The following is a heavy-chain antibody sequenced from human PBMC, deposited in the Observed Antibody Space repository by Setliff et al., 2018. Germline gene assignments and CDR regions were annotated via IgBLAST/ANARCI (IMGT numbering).Heavy chain of an antibody. V-gene: IGHV3-15*01. Sequence: GGSLRLSCTASGFTLSNAWMSWVRQAPGKGLEWVGRIKSITDSGRTDHAAPVKGRFTVSRDDSISTLYLQMNSLKTEDTAVYYCTTDPRKSYEDYWSQGALFTVSS. D-gene: IGHD3-10*01. CDR3: TTDPRKSYEDY. CDR2: IKSITDSGRT. CDR1: GFTLSNAW. J-gene: IGHJ4*02.